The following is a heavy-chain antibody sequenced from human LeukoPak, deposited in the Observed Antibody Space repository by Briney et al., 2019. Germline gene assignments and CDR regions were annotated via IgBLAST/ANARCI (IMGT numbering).Heavy chain of an antibody. D-gene: IGHD3-10*01. CDR1: GFTVSSNY. J-gene: IGHJ4*02. CDR3: VRDWFREFY. CDR2: IYSGGST. V-gene: IGHV3-53*01. Sequence: GGSLRLSCAASGFTVSSNYMSWVRQAPGKGLEWVSVIYSGGSTYYADSVKGRFTISRDNAKNTLYLQMSSLRAEDTAVYYCVRDWFREFYWGQGTLVTVSS.